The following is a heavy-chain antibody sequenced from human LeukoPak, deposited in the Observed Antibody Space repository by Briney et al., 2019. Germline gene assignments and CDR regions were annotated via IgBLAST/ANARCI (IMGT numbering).Heavy chain of an antibody. V-gene: IGHV3-30*02. J-gene: IGHJ4*02. CDR3: AKEGRGLNAMDY. CDR1: GFTFSSYG. D-gene: IGHD2-2*01. Sequence: PGGSLRLSCAASGFTFSSYGMHWVRQAPGKGLEWVAFIRYDGSNKYYADSVKGRFTISRDNSKNTLYLQMNSLRAEDTAVYYCAKEGRGLNAMDYWGQGALVTVSS. CDR2: IRYDGSNK.